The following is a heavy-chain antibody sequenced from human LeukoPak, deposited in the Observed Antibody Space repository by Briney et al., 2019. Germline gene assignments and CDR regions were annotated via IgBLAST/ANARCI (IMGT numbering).Heavy chain of an antibody. CDR3: ARGWELPFDY. V-gene: IGHV4-30-2*01. CDR2: IYHSGST. CDR1: GGSISSGGYY. D-gene: IGHD1-26*01. Sequence: SQTLSLTCTVSGGSISSGGYYWSWIRQPPGTGLEWIGYIYHSGSTYYNPSLKSRVTISVDTSKNQFSLKLSSVTAADTAVYYCARGWELPFDYWGQGTLVTVSS. J-gene: IGHJ4*02.